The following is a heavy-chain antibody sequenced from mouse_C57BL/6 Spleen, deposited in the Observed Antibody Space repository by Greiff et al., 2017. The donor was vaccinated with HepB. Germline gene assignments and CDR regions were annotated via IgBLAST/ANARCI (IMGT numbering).Heavy chain of an antibody. CDR3: TRDLDYYGSSFYYAMDY. V-gene: IGHV5-9-1*02. CDR2: ISSGGDYI. Sequence: EVQVVESGEGLVKPGGSLKLSCAASGFTFSSYAMSWVRQTPEKRLEWVAYISSGGDYIYYADTVKGRFTISRDNARNTLYLQMSSLKSEDTAMYYCTRDLDYYGSSFYYAMDYWGQGTSVTVSS. J-gene: IGHJ4*01. D-gene: IGHD1-1*01. CDR1: GFTFSSYA.